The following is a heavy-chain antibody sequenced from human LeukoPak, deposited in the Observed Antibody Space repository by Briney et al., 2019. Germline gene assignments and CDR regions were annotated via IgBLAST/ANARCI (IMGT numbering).Heavy chain of an antibody. D-gene: IGHD3-10*01. V-gene: IGHV3-33*01. J-gene: IGHJ4*02. CDR3: AREDLYYYGSGTPPGY. CDR2: IWYDGSNK. Sequence: GRSLRLSCAASGFTFSSYGMHWVRQAPGKGLEWVAAIWYDGSNKYYADSVKGRFTISRDNSKNTLYLQMNSLRAEDTAVYYCAREDLYYYGSGTPPGYWGQGTLVTVSS. CDR1: GFTFSSYG.